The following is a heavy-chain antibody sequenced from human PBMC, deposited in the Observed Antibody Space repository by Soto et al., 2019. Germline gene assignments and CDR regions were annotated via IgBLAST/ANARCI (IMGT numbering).Heavy chain of an antibody. CDR2: IIPIFGTA. V-gene: IGHV1-69*12. Sequence: QVQLVQSGAEVKKPWSSVKVSCKASGGTFSSYAISCVRQAPGHGLEWMGGIIPIFGTANYAQKFQGRVTITADESTSTAYMELSSLRSEDTAVYYCARHPVSGSYAYYYGMDVWGQGTTVTVSS. J-gene: IGHJ6*02. CDR1: GGTFSSYA. D-gene: IGHD1-26*01. CDR3: ARHPVSGSYAYYYGMDV.